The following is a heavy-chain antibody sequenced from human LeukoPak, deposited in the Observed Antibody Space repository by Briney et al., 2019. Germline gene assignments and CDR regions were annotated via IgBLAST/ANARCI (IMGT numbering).Heavy chain of an antibody. CDR3: AKRIAAAGGYYFDY. J-gene: IGHJ4*02. CDR2: ISGSGGST. D-gene: IGHD6-13*01. Sequence: GGSLRLSCAASGFTFSSYAMSWVRQAPGKGLGWVSAISGSGGSTYYADSVKGRFTISRDNSKNTLYLQMNSLRAEDTAVYYCAKRIAAAGGYYFDYWGQGTLVTVSS. CDR1: GFTFSSYA. V-gene: IGHV3-23*01.